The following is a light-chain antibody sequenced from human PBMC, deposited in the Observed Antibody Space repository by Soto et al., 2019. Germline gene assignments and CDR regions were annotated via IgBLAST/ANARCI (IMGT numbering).Light chain of an antibody. Sequence: QSVLTKPPSASGTPGQRVTISCSGSRSNIGNNAVSWYQQLPGTAPKLLIYNNNQRPSGVPVRFSGSKSGTSASLAISGLQSDDEAEYYCEAWDDSLNARGVFGGGTKLTVL. CDR2: NNN. V-gene: IGLV1-44*01. CDR1: RSNIGNNA. J-gene: IGLJ3*02. CDR3: EAWDDSLNARGV.